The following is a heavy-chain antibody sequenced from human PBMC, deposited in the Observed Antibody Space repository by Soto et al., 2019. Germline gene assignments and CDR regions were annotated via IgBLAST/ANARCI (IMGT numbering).Heavy chain of an antibody. D-gene: IGHD3-22*01. CDR3: TRDFDFSRYYESSGYFFDF. J-gene: IGHJ4*02. V-gene: IGHV3-74*03. Sequence: GGCLSLSFTASGVNLRNYWINWVRQAPLNGTVWVSRINSGGSNIKYSDSVKGRFNISRDPSHNTLYLQMNSLRSEDTAVYYCTRDFDFSRYYESSGYFFDFWGPGTMVPVSS. CDR2: INSGGSNI. CDR1: GVNLRNYW.